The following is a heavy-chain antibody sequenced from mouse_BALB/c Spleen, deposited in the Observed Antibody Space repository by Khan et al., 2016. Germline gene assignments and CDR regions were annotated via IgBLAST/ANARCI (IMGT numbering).Heavy chain of an antibody. CDR1: GFSLTNSG. V-gene: IGHV2-9*02. J-gene: IGHJ3*01. CDR3: ARDDQDYDAWFAA. CDR2: IWPGGST. D-gene: IGHD2-4*01. Sequence: QVQLKESGPGLVAPSQSLSITCTVSGFSLTNSGVHWIRQPPGQGLEWLGVIWPGGSTDYISALISRLSISKVNSQNHVFFIMISLQTDDTAMYDCARDDQDYDAWFAAWGQGTLVIASA.